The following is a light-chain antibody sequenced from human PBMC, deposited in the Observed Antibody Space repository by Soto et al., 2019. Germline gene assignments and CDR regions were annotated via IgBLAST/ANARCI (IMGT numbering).Light chain of an antibody. CDR3: QQSSTWPFLT. V-gene: IGKV3-11*01. Sequence: VLTQSPATLSLSPGERATLSCRASQTVSRYLAWYQQKPGQAPRLLIYYASNRAAGIPARFSGSGSGTDYPLSISSLEPEDFAVYYCQQSSTWPFLTFGGGTKVEI. CDR2: YAS. J-gene: IGKJ4*01. CDR1: QTVSRY.